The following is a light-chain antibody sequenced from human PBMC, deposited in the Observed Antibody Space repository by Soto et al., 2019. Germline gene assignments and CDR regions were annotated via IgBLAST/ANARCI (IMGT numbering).Light chain of an antibody. Sequence: EIVLTQSPGALSLSPGERATLSCWASESVGDYLAWYQQKPGQAPRLLIYGATKRTSGTPDRFSGTGSETAFTLAISRLEPGDFAVYYCQQYVTSPAITFGQGIRLEIK. CDR2: GAT. J-gene: IGKJ5*01. V-gene: IGKV3-20*01. CDR3: QQYVTSPAIT. CDR1: ESVGDY.